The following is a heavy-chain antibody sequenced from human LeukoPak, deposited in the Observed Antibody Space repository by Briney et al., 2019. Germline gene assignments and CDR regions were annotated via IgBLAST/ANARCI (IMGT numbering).Heavy chain of an antibody. J-gene: IGHJ4*02. CDR1: GGSISSGSYY. CDR3: ARIGLSAAVRGDEDY. CDR2: IYTTGSI. D-gene: IGHD3-10*01. V-gene: IGHV4-61*02. Sequence: SETLSLICTVSGGSISSGSYYWSWIRQPAGKGLEWIGRIYTTGSINYNPSLKSRVTISVDTSKNQFSLKLSSVTAADTAVYYCARIGLSAAVRGDEDYWGQGTLVTVSS.